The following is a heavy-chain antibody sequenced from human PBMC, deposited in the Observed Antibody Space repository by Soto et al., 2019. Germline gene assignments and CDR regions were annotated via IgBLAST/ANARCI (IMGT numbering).Heavy chain of an antibody. CDR1: GYRISSYW. CDR2: IDPSDSYT. Sequence: GESLKISCRVSGYRISSYWINWVRQMPGKGLEWMGRIDPSDSYTNYSPSFQGHVTISADKSISTAYLQWSSLKASDTAMYYCARTGPDYGMDVWGQGTTVTVSS. CDR3: ARTGPDYGMDV. J-gene: IGHJ6*02. V-gene: IGHV5-10-1*01.